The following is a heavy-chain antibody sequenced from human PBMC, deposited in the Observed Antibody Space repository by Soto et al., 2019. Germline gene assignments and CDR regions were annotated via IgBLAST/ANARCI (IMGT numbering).Heavy chain of an antibody. Sequence: EVQLVESGGGLVQPGGSLRLSCAASGFTFSRYLMYWVRQAPGKGLVWVSCITGYGSRTTYADSVMGRFTISRDNANNTLNLQMTSLRAEDTGLYDGGSLGRTSGLWYFDLLGRGTLVTVSS. CDR1: GFTFSRYL. D-gene: IGHD3-16*01. CDR3: GSLGRTSGLWYFDL. CDR2: ITGYGSRT. J-gene: IGHJ2*01. V-gene: IGHV3-74*01.